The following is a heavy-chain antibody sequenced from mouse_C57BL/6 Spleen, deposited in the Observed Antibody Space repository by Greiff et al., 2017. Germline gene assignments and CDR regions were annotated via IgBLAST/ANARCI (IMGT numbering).Heavy chain of an antibody. CDR1: GYTFTDYY. D-gene: IGHD2-5*01. V-gene: IGHV1-26*01. Sequence: EVQLQQSGPELVKPGASVKISCKASGYTFTDYYMNWVKQSHGKSLEWIGDINPNHGGTSYNQKFKGKATLTVDKSSSTAYMELRSLTSEDSAVYYCARSSKGFAYWGQGTLLTVSA. CDR2: INPNHGGT. CDR3: ARSSKGFAY. J-gene: IGHJ3*01.